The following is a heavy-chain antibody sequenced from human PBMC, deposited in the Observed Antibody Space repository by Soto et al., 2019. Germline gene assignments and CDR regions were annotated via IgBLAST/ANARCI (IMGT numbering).Heavy chain of an antibody. D-gene: IGHD1-20*01. Sequence: PSETLSLTCAVYGGSFSGYYWSWIRQPPGEGLEWIGEINHSGSTNYNPSLKSRVTISVDTSKNQFSLKLSSVTAADTAVYYCARGAGWYNWNYADYWGQGTLVTVSS. CDR1: GGSFSGYY. CDR2: INHSGST. V-gene: IGHV4-34*01. CDR3: ARGAGWYNWNYADY. J-gene: IGHJ4*02.